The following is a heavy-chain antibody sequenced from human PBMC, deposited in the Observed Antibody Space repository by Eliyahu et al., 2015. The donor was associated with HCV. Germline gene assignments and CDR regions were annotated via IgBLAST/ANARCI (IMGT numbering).Heavy chain of an antibody. CDR3: ARGRVTTLGVVYPFDY. V-gene: IGHV3-74*01. Sequence: EMQLVESGGGLIQPGGSLRLSCAASGFXFTXCWXXWVRQAPGKGLXWLXRINRDGTGTAYAASVSGRMTISRDNAKNTVYLQMDSLRGEDTAVYYCARGRVTTLGVVYPFDYWGQGTLVTVSS. CDR1: GFXFTXCW. J-gene: IGHJ4*02. CDR2: INRDGTGT. D-gene: IGHD3-3*01.